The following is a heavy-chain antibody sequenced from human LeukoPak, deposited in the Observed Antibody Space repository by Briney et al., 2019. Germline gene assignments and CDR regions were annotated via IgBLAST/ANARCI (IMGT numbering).Heavy chain of an antibody. CDR1: GFAFSNYA. V-gene: IGHV3-23*01. Sequence: GGSLRLSCAASGFAFSNYAMSWVRQAPGKGLEWVSSLSGGGSRYYTDSVMGRFTISRDNSKNTLYLQMNSLRAEDTAVYYCAKAVRSMVTGGGYFDSWGQGTLVTVSS. CDR3: AKAVRSMVTGGGYFDS. J-gene: IGHJ4*02. D-gene: IGHD3-10*01. CDR2: LSGGGSR.